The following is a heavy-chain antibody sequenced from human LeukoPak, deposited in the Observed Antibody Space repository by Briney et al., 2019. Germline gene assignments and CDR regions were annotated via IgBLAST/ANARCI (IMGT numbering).Heavy chain of an antibody. Sequence: AGGSLRLSCAASGFTFSSYGMSWVRQAPGKGLGWVSDISGSGGRTYYVDSVKGRFTISRDNGKNMLYLQMNSLRAEDTAVYYCAKGPRTVRFGDRHKGIFDYWGQGTLVTVSS. D-gene: IGHD3-10*01. CDR2: ISGSGGRT. CDR3: AKGPRTVRFGDRHKGIFDY. J-gene: IGHJ4*02. CDR1: GFTFSSYG. V-gene: IGHV3-23*01.